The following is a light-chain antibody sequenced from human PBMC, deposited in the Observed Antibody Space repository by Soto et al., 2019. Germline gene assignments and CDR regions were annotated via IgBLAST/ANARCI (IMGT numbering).Light chain of an antibody. CDR2: DNN. V-gene: IGLV1-51*01. Sequence: QSVLTQPPSVSAAPGQKVTISCSGTSSNIANNYVSWYQQLPGTAPKLLIYDNNKRPSGIPDRFSGSKSGTSATLGITGLQTGDEADYYCGTWEDSLSGIWVFGGGTKLTVL. J-gene: IGLJ3*02. CDR3: GTWEDSLSGIWV. CDR1: SSNIANNY.